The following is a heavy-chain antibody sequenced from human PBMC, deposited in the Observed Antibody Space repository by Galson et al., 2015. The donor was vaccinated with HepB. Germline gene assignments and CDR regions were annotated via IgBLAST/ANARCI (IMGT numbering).Heavy chain of an antibody. Sequence: SLRLSCAASGFTFSGSAMHWVRQASGEGLEWVGRIRSKANSYATVYTASVKGRFTISRDDSKNTAYLQMSSLKTEDTAVYYCTGRYNSSWSDVWGQGTTVTVS. V-gene: IGHV3-73*01. J-gene: IGHJ6*02. CDR1: GFTFSGSA. CDR2: IRSKANSYAT. D-gene: IGHD6-13*01. CDR3: TGRYNSSWSDV.